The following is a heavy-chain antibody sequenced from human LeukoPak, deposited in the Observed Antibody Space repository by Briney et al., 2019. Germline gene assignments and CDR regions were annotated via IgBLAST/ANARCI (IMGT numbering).Heavy chain of an antibody. J-gene: IGHJ4*02. CDR1: GYTFTSYD. CDR2: MNPNIGNT. CDR3: AKDSIVIAAFDY. V-gene: IGHV1-8*01. D-gene: IGHD6-13*01. Sequence: ASVKVSCKASGYTFTSYDLNWVRQATGQGLEWMGWMNPNIGNTAYAQKFQGRVTISRDTSLDTAYMELSSLRSDDTAVYYCAKDSIVIAAFDYWGQGTLVTVSS.